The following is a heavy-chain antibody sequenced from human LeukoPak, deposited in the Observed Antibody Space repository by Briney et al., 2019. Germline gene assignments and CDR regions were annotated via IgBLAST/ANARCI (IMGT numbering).Heavy chain of an antibody. Sequence: GESLKISCKGSGYSFTNYWIGWVRQMPGKGLEWMGIIFPGDSDTRYSPSLQGQVTISADKSISTAYLQWSSLKASDTAMYYCARRGAGYCSGFSCYYFDYWGQGTLVTASS. V-gene: IGHV5-51*01. CDR3: ARRGAGYCSGFSCYYFDY. CDR2: IFPGDSDT. D-gene: IGHD2-15*01. CDR1: GYSFTNYW. J-gene: IGHJ4*02.